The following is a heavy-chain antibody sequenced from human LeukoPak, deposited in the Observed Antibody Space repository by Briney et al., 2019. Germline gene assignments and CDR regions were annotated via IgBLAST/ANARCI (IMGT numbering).Heavy chain of an antibody. CDR2: ISAYNGNT. D-gene: IGHD3-22*01. J-gene: IGHJ4*02. V-gene: IGHV1-18*01. CDR1: GYTFTNYG. Sequence: ASVTVSCKASGYTFTNYGISWVRQAPGQGLEWMGWISAYNGNTNYEQKLQGRVTMTTDTSTSTAYMELRSLRSDDTAVYYCARAVWPYDSGGYYPYWGQGTLVTVSS. CDR3: ARAVWPYDSGGYYPY.